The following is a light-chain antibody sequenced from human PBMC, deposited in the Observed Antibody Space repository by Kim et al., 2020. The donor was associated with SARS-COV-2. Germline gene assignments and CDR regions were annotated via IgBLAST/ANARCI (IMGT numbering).Light chain of an antibody. CDR2: RNV. V-gene: IGLV1-47*01. CDR3: AAWDENLNGYV. Sequence: GRIVPISFSGSPSSIGRYSVSWYQPVPGTAPKLLIYRNVQRPSGVLDRFSGSKSGTSASLAISGLRSEDEAEYFCAAWDENLNGYVFGSGTKVTVL. CDR1: PSSIGRYS. J-gene: IGLJ1*01.